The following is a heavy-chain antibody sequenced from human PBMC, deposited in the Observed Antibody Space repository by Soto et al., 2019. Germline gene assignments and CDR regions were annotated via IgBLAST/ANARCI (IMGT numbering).Heavy chain of an antibody. D-gene: IGHD2-15*01. Sequence: SETLSLTCAVYSGSFSCYYWNWIRQPPGKGLEWIGEINHSGSTNYNPSLKSRVTISVDTSKNQFSLKLSSVTAADTAVYYCARSGRYCSGDSCLKPQENYFDYWGQGTLVTAS. J-gene: IGHJ4*02. CDR2: INHSGST. V-gene: IGHV4-34*01. CDR1: SGSFSCYY. CDR3: ARSGRYCSGDSCLKPQENYFDY.